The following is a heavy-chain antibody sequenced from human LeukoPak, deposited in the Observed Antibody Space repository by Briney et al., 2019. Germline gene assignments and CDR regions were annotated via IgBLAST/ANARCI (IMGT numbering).Heavy chain of an antibody. CDR1: GFTFDDYA. CDR2: ISGDGGDT. D-gene: IGHD2-21*01. CDR3: ARGTIIAH. V-gene: IGHV3-43*02. Sequence: GGSLRLSCAASGFTFDDYAMHWVRQAPGKGLEWVSLISGDGGDTYYADSVKGRFTISRDNAKNSLYLQMNSLRAEDTAVYYCARGTIIAHWGQGTLVTVSS. J-gene: IGHJ4*02.